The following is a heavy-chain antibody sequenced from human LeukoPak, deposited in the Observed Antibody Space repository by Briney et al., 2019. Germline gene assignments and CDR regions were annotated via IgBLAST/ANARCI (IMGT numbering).Heavy chain of an antibody. D-gene: IGHD2-2*01. CDR2: ISSSSSYI. J-gene: IGHJ6*03. V-gene: IGHV3-21*01. CDR3: ARAPTGTQLPLYYYYYMDV. CDR1: GFTFSSYG. Sequence: GRSLRLSCAASGFTFSSYGMHWVRQAPGKGLEWVSSISSSSSYIYYADSVKGRFTISRDNAKNSLYLQMNSLRAEDTAVYYCARAPTGTQLPLYYYYYMDVWGKGTTVTVSS.